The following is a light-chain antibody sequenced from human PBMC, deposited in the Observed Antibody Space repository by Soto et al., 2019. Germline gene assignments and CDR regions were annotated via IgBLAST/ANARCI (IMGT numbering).Light chain of an antibody. J-gene: IGKJ1*01. CDR1: QSVSSSY. CDR2: GAS. V-gene: IGKV3-20*01. Sequence: EIVLTQSPGTLSLSPGERATLSCRASQSVSSSYLAWYQQKPGQAPRLLIYGASSRATGNPDRFSGSGSGTDFTLTISRLEPEDFAVYYCQQSGTFGQGTKV. CDR3: QQSGT.